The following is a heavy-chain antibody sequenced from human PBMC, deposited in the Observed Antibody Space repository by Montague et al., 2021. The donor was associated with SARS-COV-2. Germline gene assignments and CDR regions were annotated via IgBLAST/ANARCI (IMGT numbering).Heavy chain of an antibody. D-gene: IGHD3-10*01. J-gene: IGHJ4*02. Sequence: SETLSLTCSVSSGSIISSGYYWGWIRQHPGKELEWIGNIYYSGTTYYNPYPQSRGTISVDKSKHHLSLRLSSVTAADTAVYFCARGMIRGVTTPFDYWGQGSQVTVSS. V-gene: IGHV4-39*02. CDR3: ARGMIRGVTTPFDY. CDR2: IYYSGTT. CDR1: SGSIISSGYY.